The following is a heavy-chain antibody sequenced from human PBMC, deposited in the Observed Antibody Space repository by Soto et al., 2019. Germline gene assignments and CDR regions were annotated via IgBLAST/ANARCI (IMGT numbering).Heavy chain of an antibody. J-gene: IGHJ3*02. CDR3: ARHVRLRFLEWLKRYDAFDI. D-gene: IGHD3-3*01. V-gene: IGHV4-59*08. CDR2: IYYSGST. Sequence: PSETLSLTCTVSGGSISSYYWSWIRQPPGKGLEWIGYIYYSGSTNYNPSLKSRVAISVDTSKNQFSLKLSSVTAADTAVYYCARHVRLRFLEWLKRYDAFDIWGQGTMVNVSS. CDR1: GGSISSYY.